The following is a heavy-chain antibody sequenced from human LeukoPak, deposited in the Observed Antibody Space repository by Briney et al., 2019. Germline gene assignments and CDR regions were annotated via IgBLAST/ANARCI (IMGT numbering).Heavy chain of an antibody. J-gene: IGHJ4*02. CDR1: GFTFSIYS. D-gene: IGHD3-10*01. CDR2: ISSSGRYI. CDR3: ARAGDPDY. Sequence: GRSLGLSCAASGFTFSIYSMNWVSQPPGRGPEWVSYISSSGRYIDYADAVKGRFTISRDNAKNSLFLQMNSLTAEDTALYYCARAGDPDYWGQGTLVTVSS. V-gene: IGHV3-21*01.